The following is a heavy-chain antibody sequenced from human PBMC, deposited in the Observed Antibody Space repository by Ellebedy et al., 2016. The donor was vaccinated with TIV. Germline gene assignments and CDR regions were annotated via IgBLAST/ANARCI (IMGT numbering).Heavy chain of an antibody. Sequence: MPSETLSLTCTVSGGSISSYYWSWIRQPPGKGLEWIGYIYYSGSTNYNPSLKSRVTISVDTSKNQSSLKLSSVTAADTAVYYCARDLGIAARPPQGRSYYYYGMDVWGQGTTVTVSS. CDR2: IYYSGST. CDR1: GGSISSYY. CDR3: ARDLGIAARPPQGRSYYYYGMDV. J-gene: IGHJ6*02. V-gene: IGHV4-59*01. D-gene: IGHD6-6*01.